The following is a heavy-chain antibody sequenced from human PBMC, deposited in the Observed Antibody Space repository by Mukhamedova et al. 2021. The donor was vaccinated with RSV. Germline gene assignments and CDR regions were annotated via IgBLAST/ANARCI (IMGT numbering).Heavy chain of an antibody. V-gene: IGHV3-23*03. Sequence: VRQAPGKGLEWVSLIYSGSSSTYYVDSVKGRFTISRDDSKITLYLQMNSLRVEDTAIYYCAKGSGSYSEAFDIWGQGTMVTVSS. J-gene: IGHJ3*02. CDR2: IYSGSSST. D-gene: IGHD1-26*01. CDR3: AKGSGSYSEAFDI.